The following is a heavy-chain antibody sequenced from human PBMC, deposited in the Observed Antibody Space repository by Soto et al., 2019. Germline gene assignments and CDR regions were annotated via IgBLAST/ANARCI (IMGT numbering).Heavy chain of an antibody. D-gene: IGHD1-26*01. J-gene: IGHJ4*02. Sequence: SETLSLTCAVSGGSIRSNNWWSWVRQPPGKGLEWIGEFFHSGSTNYNPSLKTRVTISVDKSKNLFSLKLSSVTAADTAVYYCARVYSGSYSDYWGQGTLVTVS. CDR1: GGSIRSNNW. CDR2: FFHSGST. V-gene: IGHV4-4*02. CDR3: ARVYSGSYSDY.